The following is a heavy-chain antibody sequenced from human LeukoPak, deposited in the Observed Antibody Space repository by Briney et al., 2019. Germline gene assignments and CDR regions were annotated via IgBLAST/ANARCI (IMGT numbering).Heavy chain of an antibody. V-gene: IGHV1-69*13. D-gene: IGHD2-8*02. CDR1: GGTFSDYA. Sequence: ASVKVSCKASGGTFSDYAISWVRQAPGQGLEWMGGIIPMFGPNYAQKFQDRVTITADESTNTAYMELSSLRSEDTALYYCARDTERFTSWGQGTLVTVSS. J-gene: IGHJ5*01. CDR2: IIPMFGP. CDR3: ARDTERFTS.